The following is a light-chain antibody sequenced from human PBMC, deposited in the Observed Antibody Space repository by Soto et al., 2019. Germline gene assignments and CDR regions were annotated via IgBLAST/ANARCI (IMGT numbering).Light chain of an antibody. CDR1: QSISSN. J-gene: IGKJ1*01. CDR3: QQYNNWPPT. Sequence: EIVMTQSPATLSVSPGERATLSCRASQSISSNLGWYQQKAGQAPRLLMYGASTRAAGIPARFSGSGSGTEFTLTISSLQSEDFAVYYCQQYNNWPPTFGQGTKVEIK. CDR2: GAS. V-gene: IGKV3-15*01.